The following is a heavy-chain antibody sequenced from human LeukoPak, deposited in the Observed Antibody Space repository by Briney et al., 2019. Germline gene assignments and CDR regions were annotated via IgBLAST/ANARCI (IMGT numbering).Heavy chain of an antibody. CDR3: ASLYGDADTAMVKADY. D-gene: IGHD5-18*01. CDR1: GFTFSSYS. V-gene: IGHV3-48*01. Sequence: PGGSLRLSCAASGFTFSSYSMNWVRQAPGKGLEWVSYISSSSSTIYYADSVKGRFTISRDNAKNSLYLQMNSLRAEDTAVYYCASLYGDADTAMVKADYWGQGTLVTVSS. J-gene: IGHJ4*02. CDR2: ISSSSSTI.